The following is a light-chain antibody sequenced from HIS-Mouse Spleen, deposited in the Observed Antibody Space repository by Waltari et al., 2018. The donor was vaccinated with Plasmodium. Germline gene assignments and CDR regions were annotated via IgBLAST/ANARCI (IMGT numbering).Light chain of an antibody. CDR1: QSLSSW. CDR3: QQYNSYWT. V-gene: IGKV1-5*03. J-gene: IGKJ1*01. CDR2: KAS. Sequence: DIQMTQSPSTLSASVGDRVTITCRASQSLSSWLAWYQQKPGKAPKRLIYKASSLESGVPSRFSGSGSGTEFTLTISSLQPDDFATDYCQQYNSYWTFGQGTKVEIK.